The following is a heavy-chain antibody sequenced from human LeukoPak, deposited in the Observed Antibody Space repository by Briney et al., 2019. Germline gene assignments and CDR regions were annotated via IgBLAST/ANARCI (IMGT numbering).Heavy chain of an antibody. CDR1: GFTFSDYW. V-gene: IGHV3-7*01. D-gene: IGHD3-16*01. CDR2: IKEDGSDK. Sequence: GGSLRLSCAVSGFTFSDYWMTWVRQAPGRGLEWVANIKEDGSDKQYVDSVQGRFTISRDNAENSLYLQMNSLRAEDTAVYYCVRESSVWVGPGIGRPLDVWGKGTAVTVSS. CDR3: VRESSVWVGPGIGRPLDV. J-gene: IGHJ6*04.